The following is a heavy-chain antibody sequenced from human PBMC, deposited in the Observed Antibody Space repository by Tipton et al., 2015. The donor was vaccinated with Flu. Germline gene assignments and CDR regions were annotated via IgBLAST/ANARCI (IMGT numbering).Heavy chain of an antibody. J-gene: IGHJ5*02. V-gene: IGHV4-38-2*01. CDR2: VHTSAGT. Sequence: GEALGSSFYWAWIRQPPGRGLEWIANVHTSAGTYYNPSLKSRVTLSVDRSKNQFSLRLASVTAADTAVYFCARRDFSNYVSDPKNWFDLWGQGALVTVAS. CDR3: ARRDFSNYVSDPKNWFDL. CDR1: GEALGSSFY. D-gene: IGHD4-11*01.